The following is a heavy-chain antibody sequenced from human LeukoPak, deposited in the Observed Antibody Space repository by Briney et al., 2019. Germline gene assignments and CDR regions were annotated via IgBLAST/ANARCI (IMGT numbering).Heavy chain of an antibody. CDR3: AREYRKLRYFDWLRTKKNWFDP. V-gene: IGHV1-69*01. J-gene: IGHJ5*02. D-gene: IGHD3-9*01. CDR2: IIPIFGTA. Sequence: SVKVSCKASGGTFSSYAISWVRQAPGQGLEWMGGIIPIFGTANYAQKFQGRVTITADESTSTAYMELSSLRSEDTAVYYCAREYRKLRYFDWLRTKKNWFDPWGQGTLVTVSS. CDR1: GGTFSSYA.